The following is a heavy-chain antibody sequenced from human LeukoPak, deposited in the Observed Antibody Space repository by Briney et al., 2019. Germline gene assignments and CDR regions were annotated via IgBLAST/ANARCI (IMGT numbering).Heavy chain of an antibody. Sequence: GGSLRLSCAASGFTFSSYGMHWVRQAPGKGLEWVAFIRYDGSNKYYADSVKGRFTISRDNSKNTLYLQMNGLRAEDTAVYYCAKEFLTGYYNAFDIWGQGTMVTVSS. CDR1: GFTFSSYG. CDR2: IRYDGSNK. J-gene: IGHJ3*02. CDR3: AKEFLTGYYNAFDI. D-gene: IGHD3-9*01. V-gene: IGHV3-30*02.